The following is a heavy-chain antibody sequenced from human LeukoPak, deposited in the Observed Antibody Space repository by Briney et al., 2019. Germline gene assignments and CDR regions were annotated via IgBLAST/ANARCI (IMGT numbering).Heavy chain of an antibody. D-gene: IGHD2-15*01. Sequence: GGSLRLSCAASGFTFSSYSMNWVRQAPGKGLEWVSSISSSSSYIYYADSVKGRFTISRDNAKNSLYLQMNSLRAEDTAVYYCARAGYCSGGSCYVAEYFQHWGQGTLVTVS. J-gene: IGHJ1*01. CDR2: ISSSSSYI. V-gene: IGHV3-21*01. CDR1: GFTFSSYS. CDR3: ARAGYCSGGSCYVAEYFQH.